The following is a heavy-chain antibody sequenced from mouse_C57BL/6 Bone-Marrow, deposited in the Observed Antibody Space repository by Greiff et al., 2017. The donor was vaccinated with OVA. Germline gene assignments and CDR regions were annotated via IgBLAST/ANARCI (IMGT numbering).Heavy chain of an antibody. CDR2: INPSNGGT. Sequence: VQLQQSGTELVKPGASVKLSCKASGYTFTSYWMPWVKQRPGQGLEWIGNINPSNGGTNYNEKFKSKATLTVDKSSSTAYMQLSSLTSEDSAVYYCATCGNYVSYAMDDWGQGTSVTVSS. J-gene: IGHJ4*01. CDR1: GYTFTSYW. CDR3: ATCGNYVSYAMDD. D-gene: IGHD2-1*01. V-gene: IGHV1-53*01.